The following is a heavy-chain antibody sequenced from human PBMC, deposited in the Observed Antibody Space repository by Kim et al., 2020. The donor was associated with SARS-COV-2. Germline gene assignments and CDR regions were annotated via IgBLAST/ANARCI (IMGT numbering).Heavy chain of an antibody. CDR2: ISYDGSNK. CDR3: ARELLVSTTVTTFYYYGMDV. V-gene: IGHV3-33*05. CDR1: GFTFSSYG. D-gene: IGHD4-17*01. J-gene: IGHJ6*02. Sequence: GGSLRLSCAASGFTFSSYGMHWVRQAPGKGLEWVAVISYDGSNKYYADSVKGRFTISRDNSKNTLYLQMNSLRAEDTAVYYCARELLVSTTVTTFYYYGMDVWGQGTTVTVSS.